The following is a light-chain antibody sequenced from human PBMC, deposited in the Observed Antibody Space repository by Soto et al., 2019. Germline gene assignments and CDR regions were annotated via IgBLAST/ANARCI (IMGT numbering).Light chain of an antibody. V-gene: IGLV2-14*03. J-gene: IGLJ1*01. Sequence: QSALTQPASVSGSPGQSITISCTGTSSDVGGYNFVSWYQQHPGKVPKLMIFDVNSRPSGVSDRFSGSKSGNTASLTISGLQAEDEGDYYCSSYTSSITHVFGSGTKLTVL. CDR3: SSYTSSITHV. CDR2: DVN. CDR1: SSDVGGYNF.